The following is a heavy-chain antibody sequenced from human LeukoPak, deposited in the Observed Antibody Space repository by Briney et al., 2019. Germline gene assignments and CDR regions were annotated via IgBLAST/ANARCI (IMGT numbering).Heavy chain of an antibody. V-gene: IGHV3-53*01. J-gene: IGHJ6*04. CDR1: GFTVSTNH. D-gene: IGHD2-21*02. Sequence: GGSLRLPCAVSGFTVSTNHMSWVRQAPGKGLEWVSVIYNDANTYYTDSVKGRFTISRDNSKNTVFLQMNSLRAEDTAVYYCARDREVVTAKAQMDVWGKGTTVTVSS. CDR3: ARDREVVTAKAQMDV. CDR2: IYNDANT.